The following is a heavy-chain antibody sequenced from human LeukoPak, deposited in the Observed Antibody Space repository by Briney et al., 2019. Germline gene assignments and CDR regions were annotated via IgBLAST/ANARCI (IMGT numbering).Heavy chain of an antibody. Sequence: PGGSLRLSCAASGFTFSDYYMSWIRHAPGKRLEWVSYISSSGSTIYYADSVKGRFTISRDNAKNSLYLQMNSLRAEDTAVYYCARDEYYYDSSTGFDYWGQGTLVTVSS. D-gene: IGHD3-22*01. J-gene: IGHJ4*02. CDR3: ARDEYYYDSSTGFDY. CDR1: GFTFSDYY. CDR2: ISSSGSTI. V-gene: IGHV3-11*04.